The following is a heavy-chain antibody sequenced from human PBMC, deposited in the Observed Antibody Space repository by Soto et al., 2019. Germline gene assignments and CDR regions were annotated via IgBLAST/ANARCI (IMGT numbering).Heavy chain of an antibody. J-gene: IGHJ4*02. CDR2: IYYSGST. CDR1: GVSISSYC. CDR3: ARLGPYYYDSSGFDY. V-gene: IGHV4-39*01. Sequence: PSETLSLTCTLSGVSISSYCFSWICLPPGKGLEWIGSIYYSGSTYYNPSLKSRVTISVDTSKNQFSLKLSSVTAADTAVYYCARLGPYYYDSSGFDYWGQGTLVTVSS. D-gene: IGHD3-22*01.